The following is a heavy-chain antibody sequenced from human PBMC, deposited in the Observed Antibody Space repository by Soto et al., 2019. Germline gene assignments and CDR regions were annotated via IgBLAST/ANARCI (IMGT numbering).Heavy chain of an antibody. D-gene: IGHD5-12*01. CDR2: IIPIFGTA. J-gene: IGHJ4*02. V-gene: IGHV1-69*08. CDR1: GGTFSTST. CDR3: ARDSPIGSDFSGYDDIDF. Sequence: QVPLVQSGAEMKKPGSSVKVSCKASGGTFSTSTFTWVRQAPGQGLEWMGRIIPIFGTADYAQKFQGRVTLTADKSTSTAYMELSSLRSDDTAVYYCARDSPIGSDFSGYDDIDFWGQGTLVTVSS.